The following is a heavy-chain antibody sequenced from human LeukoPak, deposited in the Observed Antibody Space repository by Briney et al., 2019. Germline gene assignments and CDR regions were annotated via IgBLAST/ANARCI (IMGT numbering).Heavy chain of an antibody. Sequence: PSETLSLTCTVSGGSTSSSSYYWGWIRQPPGKGLEWIGSIYYSGSTYYNPSLKSRVTISVDTSKNQFSLKLSSVTAADTAVYYCARGSYYYGSGSPNWFDPWGQGTLVTVSS. CDR3: ARGSYYYGSGSPNWFDP. J-gene: IGHJ5*02. CDR2: IYYSGST. D-gene: IGHD3-10*01. CDR1: GGSTSSSSYY. V-gene: IGHV4-39*01.